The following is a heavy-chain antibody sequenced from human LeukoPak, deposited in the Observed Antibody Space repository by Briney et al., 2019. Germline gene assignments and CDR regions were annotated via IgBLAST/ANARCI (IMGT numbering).Heavy chain of an antibody. CDR3: AKDESLSFLTYYYYYGMDV. Sequence: GGSLRLSCAASGFTFSSYGVHWVRQAPGKGLEWVAVISYDGSNKYYADSVKGRFTISRDNSKNTLYLQMNSLRAEDTAVYYCAKDESLSFLTYYYYYGMDVWGQGTTVTVSS. CDR1: GFTFSSYG. CDR2: ISYDGSNK. D-gene: IGHD2/OR15-2a*01. J-gene: IGHJ6*02. V-gene: IGHV3-30*18.